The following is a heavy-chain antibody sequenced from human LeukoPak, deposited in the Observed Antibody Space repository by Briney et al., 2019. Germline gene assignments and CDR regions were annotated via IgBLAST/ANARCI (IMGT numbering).Heavy chain of an antibody. Sequence: GGSLRLSCAASGFTFSSYGMQWVRQAPGKGLEWVAVIWYDGSNKYYADCVKGRFTISRDNSKNTLYLQMNSLRAEHTAVYYCARTTVTTLLIDYWGQGTLVTVSS. CDR3: ARTTVTTLLIDY. J-gene: IGHJ4*02. CDR2: IWYDGSNK. V-gene: IGHV3-33*01. D-gene: IGHD4-17*01. CDR1: GFTFSSYG.